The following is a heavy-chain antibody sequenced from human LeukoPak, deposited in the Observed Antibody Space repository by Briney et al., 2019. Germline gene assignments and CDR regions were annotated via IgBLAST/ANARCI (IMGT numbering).Heavy chain of an antibody. CDR2: ISGDGGST. CDR1: GFTFDDYA. J-gene: IGHJ3*02. Sequence: GGSLRLSCAASGFTFDDYAMHWVRQAPGKGLEWVSLISGDGGSTYYADSVKGRFTISRDNSKNSLYLQMNSLRAEDTALYYCAKDISWYSGSVAFDIWGQGTMVTVSS. V-gene: IGHV3-43*02. CDR3: AKDISWYSGSVAFDI. D-gene: IGHD6-13*01.